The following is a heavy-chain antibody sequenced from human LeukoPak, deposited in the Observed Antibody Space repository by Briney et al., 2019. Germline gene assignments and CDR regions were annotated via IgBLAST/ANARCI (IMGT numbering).Heavy chain of an antibody. V-gene: IGHV3-74*01. D-gene: IGHD3-22*01. J-gene: IGHJ4*02. CDR1: GFTLSYYW. Sequence: PGGSLRPSCAASGFTLSYYWMHWVRQGPGKGLVWVSTINGDGRSTNYADSVKGRFTISRENAKNTLNLQMNSVTAEDTAVYYCASAGGYGGVLNFWGQGTLVTVSS. CDR2: INGDGRST. CDR3: ASAGGYGGVLNF.